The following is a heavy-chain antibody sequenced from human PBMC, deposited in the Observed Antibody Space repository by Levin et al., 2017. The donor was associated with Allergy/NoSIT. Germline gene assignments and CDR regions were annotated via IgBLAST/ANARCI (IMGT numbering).Heavy chain of an antibody. CDR2: VYPGDSDT. Sequence: KVSCKGSGYTFTSYWIGWVRQMPGKGLEWMGIVYPGDSDTRYSPSFQGQITISAVKSISTAYLQWSSLKASDTAMYYCARQGAYSDIWGQGTMVTVSS. CDR1: GYTFTSYW. J-gene: IGHJ3*02. D-gene: IGHD2-21*01. CDR3: ARQGAYSDI. V-gene: IGHV5-51*01.